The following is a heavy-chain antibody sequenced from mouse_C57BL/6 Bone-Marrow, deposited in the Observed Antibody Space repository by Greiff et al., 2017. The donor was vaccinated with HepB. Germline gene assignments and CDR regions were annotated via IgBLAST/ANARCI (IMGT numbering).Heavy chain of an antibody. V-gene: IGHV1-19*01. CDR3: ARPGLPAWFAY. Sequence: EVKLQQSGPVLVKPGASVKMSCKASGYTFTDYYMNWVKQSHGKSLEWIGVINPYNGGTSYNQKFKGKATLTVDKSSSTAYMELNSLTSEDSAVYYCARPGLPAWFAYWGQGTLVTVSA. D-gene: IGHD2-4*01. J-gene: IGHJ3*01. CDR2: INPYNGGT. CDR1: GYTFTDYY.